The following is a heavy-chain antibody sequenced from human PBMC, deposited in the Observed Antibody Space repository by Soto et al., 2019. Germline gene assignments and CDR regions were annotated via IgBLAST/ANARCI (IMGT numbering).Heavy chain of an antibody. CDR1: GGSISDYC. D-gene: IGHD3-22*01. CDR3: ARDPCFYYDSSCLYAFDI. V-gene: IGHV4-59*01. J-gene: IGHJ3*02. CDR2: IFYRRST. Sequence: SEALSLTCNGLGGSISDYCWRRIRQPPGKGLEWIGYIFYRRSTNYNPSLKSRVTISVDTSKNQFSLKLNSVSAADTAVYYCARDPCFYYDSSCLYAFDIGGQGTMATVSS.